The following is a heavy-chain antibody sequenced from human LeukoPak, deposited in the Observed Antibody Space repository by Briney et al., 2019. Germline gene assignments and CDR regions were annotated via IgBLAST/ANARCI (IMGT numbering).Heavy chain of an antibody. V-gene: IGHV4-59*10. D-gene: IGHD2-2*01. CDR2: IYISGST. J-gene: IGHJ6*03. Sequence: SETLSLTCGVSGGSISSYYWSWIRQPAGKGLEWIGRIYISGSTNYNPSLKSRVTMSVDTSKNQFSLKLSSVTAADTAVYYCAGYDCSSTSCRRHYYYYYYMDVWGKGTTVTVSS. CDR1: GGSISSYY. CDR3: AGYDCSSTSCRRHYYYYYYMDV.